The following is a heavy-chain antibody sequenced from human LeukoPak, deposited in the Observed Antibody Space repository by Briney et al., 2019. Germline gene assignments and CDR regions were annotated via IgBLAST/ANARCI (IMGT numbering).Heavy chain of an antibody. CDR1: GYIFTGWY. J-gene: IGHJ1*01. Sequence: GASVKVSCKATGYIFTGWYLHCVRQAPGQRLHCTGRTNPTSDATTHAQKLQGRITMTTDTSTSTAHMQLTNLTPHHPPVFYCARDCQHWGQGTLVTVPS. V-gene: IGHV1-2*06. CDR3: ARDCQH. CDR2: TNPTSDAT.